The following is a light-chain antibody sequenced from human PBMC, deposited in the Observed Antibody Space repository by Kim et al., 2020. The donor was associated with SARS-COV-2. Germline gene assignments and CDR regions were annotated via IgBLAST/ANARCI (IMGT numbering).Light chain of an antibody. CDR3: AAWDDSLRGV. Sequence: PGQRVTISCSGRTSNIGNNYVSWYQQPPGMAPKLLIYKNDQRPSGVPDRFSGSKSGTSASLAISGLRSEDEADYYCAAWDDSLRGVFGGGTQLIVL. CDR2: KND. V-gene: IGLV1-47*01. J-gene: IGLJ2*01. CDR1: TSNIGNNY.